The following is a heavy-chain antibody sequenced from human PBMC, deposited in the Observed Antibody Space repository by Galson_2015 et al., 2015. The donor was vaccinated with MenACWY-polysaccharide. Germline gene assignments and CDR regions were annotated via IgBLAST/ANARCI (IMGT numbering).Heavy chain of an antibody. CDR3: ARIIGPEDTVANV. CDR2: MNPNSGNT. CDR1: GYKFTSYD. J-gene: IGHJ1*01. V-gene: IGHV1-8*01. D-gene: IGHD5-12*01. Sequence: SVKVSCKASGYKFTSYDINWVRQATGQGLEWMGWMNPNSGNTGYAQKFQGRVTMTSNSAITTAYMELSSLRSGDTAVYYCARIIGPEDTVANVWGPGTLDTVS.